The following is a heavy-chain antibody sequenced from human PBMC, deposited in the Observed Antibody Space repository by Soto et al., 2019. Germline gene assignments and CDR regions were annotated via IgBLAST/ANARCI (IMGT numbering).Heavy chain of an antibody. Sequence: QVQLVQSGAEVKKPGSSVKVSCNASVGTFSSYTISWVRQAPGQGLEWMGRIIPILGIANYAQKFQGRVKSTADQSTSTAYRALSSLRPEDTAVYYCATERVTYSSGTFDACAIWGQGTMVTVSS. J-gene: IGHJ3*02. CDR2: IIPILGIA. V-gene: IGHV1-69*02. CDR1: VGTFSSYT. CDR3: ATERVTYSSGTFDACAI. D-gene: IGHD6-19*01.